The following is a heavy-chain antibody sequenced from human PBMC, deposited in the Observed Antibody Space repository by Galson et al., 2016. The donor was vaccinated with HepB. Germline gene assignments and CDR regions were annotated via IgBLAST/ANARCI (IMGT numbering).Heavy chain of an antibody. CDR2: IAGIGGGI. J-gene: IGHJ4*02. CDR1: GFTFTFYA. D-gene: IGHD3-10*01. Sequence: SLRLSCAASGFTFTFYAMTWVRQAPGKGLEWLSSIAGIGGGIYYADSVKGRFAISRDNSKNTLYLEMNNLRAEDTAVSYCAKYSGWGTRNFDYWGQGTLVTVSS. CDR3: AKYSGWGTRNFDY. V-gene: IGHV3-23*01.